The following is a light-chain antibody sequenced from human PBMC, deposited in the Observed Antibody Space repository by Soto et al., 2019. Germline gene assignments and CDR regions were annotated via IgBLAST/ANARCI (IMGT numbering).Light chain of an antibody. Sequence: DIQMTQSPSTLYASVGDRVTITCRASQGISNYLAWYQQRLGKVPKLLIYTASTLQSGVPSRFSGSGSGAEFTLTISSLQPEDFATYYCQQYDSFSVTFGQGTKVDI. J-gene: IGKJ1*01. CDR1: QGISNY. CDR3: QQYDSFSVT. CDR2: TAS. V-gene: IGKV1-27*01.